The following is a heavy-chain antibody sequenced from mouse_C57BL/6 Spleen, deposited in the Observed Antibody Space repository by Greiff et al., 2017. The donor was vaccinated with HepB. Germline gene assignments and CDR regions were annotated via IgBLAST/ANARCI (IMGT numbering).Heavy chain of an antibody. V-gene: IGHV14-4*01. CDR2: IDPENGDT. CDR3: TSYYSNYEDY. CDR1: GFNIKDDY. D-gene: IGHD2-5*01. Sequence: VQLQQSGAELVRPGASVKLSCTASGFNIKDDYMHWVKQRPEQGLEWIGWIDPENGDTEYASKFQGKATITADTSSNTAYLQLSSLTSEDTAVYYCTSYYSNYEDYWGQGTTLTVSS. J-gene: IGHJ2*01.